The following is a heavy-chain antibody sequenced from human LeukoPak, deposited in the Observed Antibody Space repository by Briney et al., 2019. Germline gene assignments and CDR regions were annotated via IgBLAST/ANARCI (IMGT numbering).Heavy chain of an antibody. J-gene: IGHJ4*02. Sequence: GGSLRLSCAASGCTFSSYGMHWVRQAPGKGLEWVAVISYDGSNKYYADSVKGRFTISRDNSNNTLYLQMNSLRAEDTAVYYCAKAGYCTNGVCQNFDYWGQGTLVTVSS. V-gene: IGHV3-30*18. D-gene: IGHD2-8*01. CDR3: AKAGYCTNGVCQNFDY. CDR2: ISYDGSNK. CDR1: GCTFSSYG.